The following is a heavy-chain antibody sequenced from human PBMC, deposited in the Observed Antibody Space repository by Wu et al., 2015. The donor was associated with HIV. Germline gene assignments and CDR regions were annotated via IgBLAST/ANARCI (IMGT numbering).Heavy chain of an antibody. V-gene: IGHV1-8*02. J-gene: IGHJ5*02. Sequence: QVQLVQSGTEVKKPGASVKVSCKASKYIFTNYDVNWVRQATGQGLEWMGWMNPNSGNTGYGQKFQGRVTFTRNTSISTAYMELNGLTSDDTAVYYCTKTSALIRGAWDWFDTWGPGTLVSVSS. CDR2: MNPNSGNT. CDR3: TKTSALIRGAWDWFDT. CDR1: KYIFTNYD. D-gene: IGHD1-26*01.